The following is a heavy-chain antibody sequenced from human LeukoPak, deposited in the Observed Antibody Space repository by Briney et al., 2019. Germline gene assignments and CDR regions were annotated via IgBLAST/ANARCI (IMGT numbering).Heavy chain of an antibody. D-gene: IGHD3-22*01. Sequence: SETLSLTCAVSGGSISSSSYYWGWIRQPPGKGLEWIGSIYYSGITYYNPSLKSRVTISIATSKNQFSLRLRSVTAADTAIYYCARRAYYDTSGYYPASGYFDLWGRGTLVTVSS. CDR2: IYYSGIT. J-gene: IGHJ2*01. CDR3: ARRAYYDTSGYYPASGYFDL. CDR1: GGSISSSSYY. V-gene: IGHV4-39*01.